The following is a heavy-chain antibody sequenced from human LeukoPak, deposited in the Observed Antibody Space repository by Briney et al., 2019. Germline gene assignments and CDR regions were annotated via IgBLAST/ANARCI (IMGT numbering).Heavy chain of an antibody. J-gene: IGHJ4*02. CDR2: IYSGST. Sequence: PSETLSLTCTVSGGSISSGDYYWSWIRQPPGKGLEWIGYIYSGSTYYNPSLKSRVTISVDTSKNQFSVKPSSVTAADTAVYYCARSRITIFGVVPYYFEYWGQGTLVTVSS. V-gene: IGHV4-30-4*08. D-gene: IGHD3-3*01. CDR1: GGSISSGDYY. CDR3: ARSRITIFGVVPYYFEY.